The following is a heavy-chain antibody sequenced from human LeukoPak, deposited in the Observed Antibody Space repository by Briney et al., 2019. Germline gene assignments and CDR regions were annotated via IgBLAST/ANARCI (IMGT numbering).Heavy chain of an antibody. CDR2: ISSSGTTI. CDR1: GFTFSSYE. J-gene: IGHJ4*02. Sequence: GGSLRLSCVVSGFTFSSYEMNWVRQAPGRGLEWVSYISSSGTTIYYADSVKGRFTISRDNAKNSLFLQMSSLTAEDTAVYYCARMRPELDYWGQGTLVTVSS. V-gene: IGHV3-48*03. CDR3: ARMRPELDY. D-gene: IGHD6-6*01.